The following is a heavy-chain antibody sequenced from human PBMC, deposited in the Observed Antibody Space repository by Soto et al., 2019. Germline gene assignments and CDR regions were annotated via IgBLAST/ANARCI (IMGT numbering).Heavy chain of an antibody. J-gene: IGHJ4*02. V-gene: IGHV3-7*01. CDR3: ARDKGSSYIHDY. CDR1: GFRFSYYW. D-gene: IGHD1-26*01. Sequence: EVQLVESGGGLVQPGGSLRLSCAASGFRFSYYWMTWVRQAPGKGLEWVANIKNDGTEKFYVDSVKGRFTISRDNAENSLYLQMNSLRAEDTAFYYCARDKGSSYIHDYWGQGTLVTVSS. CDR2: IKNDGTEK.